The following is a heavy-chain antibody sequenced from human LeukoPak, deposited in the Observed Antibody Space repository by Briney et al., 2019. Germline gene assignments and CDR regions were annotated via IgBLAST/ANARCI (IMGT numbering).Heavy chain of an antibody. CDR2: VNPNSGNT. Sequence: ASVKVSCKASGCTFTSYDINWVRQATGQGLEWMGWVNPNSGNTGHAQKFQGRVTMTRNTSISTAYMELSSLRSEDTAVYYCARGHSSGLDYWGQGTLVTVSS. CDR1: GCTFTSYD. D-gene: IGHD6-25*01. CDR3: ARGHSSGLDY. J-gene: IGHJ4*02. V-gene: IGHV1-8*01.